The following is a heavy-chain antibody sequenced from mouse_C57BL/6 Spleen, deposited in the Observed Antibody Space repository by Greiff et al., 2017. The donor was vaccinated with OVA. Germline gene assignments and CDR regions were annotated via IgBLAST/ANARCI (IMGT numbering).Heavy chain of an antibody. D-gene: IGHD3-3*01. CDR1: GFTFSSYA. Sequence: EVQLVESGGGLVKPGGSLKLSCAASGFTFSSYAMSWVRQTPEKRLEWVATISDGGSYTYYPDNVKGRFTISRDNAKNNLYMQMSHLKSEDTAMYYCAREDILFDDWGQGTTLSVSS. V-gene: IGHV5-4*01. CDR2: ISDGGSYT. CDR3: AREDILFDD. J-gene: IGHJ2*01.